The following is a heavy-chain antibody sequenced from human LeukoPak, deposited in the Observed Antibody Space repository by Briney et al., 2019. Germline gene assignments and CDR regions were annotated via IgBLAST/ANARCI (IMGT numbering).Heavy chain of an antibody. J-gene: IGHJ5*02. Sequence: ASVKVSSKASRYTFTSYDINWVRQATGHGLEWMGWMNPNSGNTGYAQKFQGRVTSTRNPSISTAYMELSSLRSEDTAVYYCARGQRFRRNWFDPWGQGTLVTVSS. CDR3: ARGQRFRRNWFDP. CDR1: RYTFTSYD. D-gene: IGHD3-3*01. CDR2: MNPNSGNT. V-gene: IGHV1-8*03.